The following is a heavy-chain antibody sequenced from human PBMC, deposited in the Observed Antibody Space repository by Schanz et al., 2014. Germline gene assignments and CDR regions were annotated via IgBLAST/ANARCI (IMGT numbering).Heavy chain of an antibody. CDR2: ISRSSSSI. CDR1: GFTFSSHG. D-gene: IGHD2-21*01. J-gene: IGHJ4*02. CDR3: ARGRSLGWCDY. V-gene: IGHV3-21*01. Sequence: VQLVESGGGVVQPGGSLRLSCVASGFTFSSHGMHWVRQAPGKGLEWVSSISRSSSSIYYADSVKGRFTISRDNAKNSLYLQMHSLRAEDTAVYYCARGRSLGWCDYWGQGTLVTVSS.